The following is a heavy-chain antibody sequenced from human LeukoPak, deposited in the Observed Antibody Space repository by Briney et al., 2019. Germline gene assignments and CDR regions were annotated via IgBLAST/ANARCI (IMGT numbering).Heavy chain of an antibody. CDR2: IYYSGST. CDR3: ARVPTVSTLDY. V-gene: IGHV4-30-4*08. D-gene: IGHD4-17*01. J-gene: IGHJ4*02. Sequence: SETLSLTCTVSGGSISSGDYYWSWIRQPPGKGLEWIGYIYYSGSTYYNPSLKSRVTISVDTSKNQFSLKLSSVTAADTAVYYCARVPTVSTLDYWGQGTLVTVSS. CDR1: GGSISSGDYY.